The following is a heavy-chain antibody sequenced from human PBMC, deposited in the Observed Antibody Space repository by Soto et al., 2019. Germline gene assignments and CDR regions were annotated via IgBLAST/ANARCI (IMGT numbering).Heavy chain of an antibody. V-gene: IGHV3-11*05. D-gene: IGHD3-3*02. CDR3: ARDPSIRSPPDY. J-gene: IGHJ4*02. Sequence: GGSLRLSCAASGFTFNDYYMTWIRQAPGTGQEWVSYISSTGSYTKYADSVKGRFTISSDNAKNSLYLQMDSLRDEDTGIYYCARDPSIRSPPDYWGRGTQVTVSS. CDR2: ISSTGSYT. CDR1: GFTFNDYY.